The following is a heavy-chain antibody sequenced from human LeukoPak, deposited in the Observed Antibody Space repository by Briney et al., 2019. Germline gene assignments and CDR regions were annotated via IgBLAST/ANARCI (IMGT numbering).Heavy chain of an antibody. Sequence: SETLFLTCTVSGGSFTSYYWSWIRQPPGKGLEWIGYIYTSGSTNYNPFLKSRVTISVDTSKNQFSLKLSSVTAADTAVYFCARALSLQAFDIWGQGTMVTVSS. CDR3: ARALSLQAFDI. CDR1: GGSFTSYY. D-gene: IGHD3-16*01. J-gene: IGHJ3*02. V-gene: IGHV4-4*09. CDR2: IYTSGST.